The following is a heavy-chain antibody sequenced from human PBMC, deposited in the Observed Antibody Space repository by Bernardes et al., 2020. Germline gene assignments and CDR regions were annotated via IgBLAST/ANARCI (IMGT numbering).Heavy chain of an antibody. D-gene: IGHD3-10*01. CDR3: AQQSYSVFLWVGDLLTY. CDR2: ISGSGRST. V-gene: IGHV3-23*01. CDR1: GLKFDDHA. J-gene: IGHJ4*02. Sequence: GGSLRLSCAASGLKFDDHAMTWVRQAPGKGLEWVAAISGSGRSTDYADSVKGRFTVSRDNSNNTTYLHMNSLRVDDTAIYYCAQQSYSVFLWVGDLLTYWGQGTLVTVSS.